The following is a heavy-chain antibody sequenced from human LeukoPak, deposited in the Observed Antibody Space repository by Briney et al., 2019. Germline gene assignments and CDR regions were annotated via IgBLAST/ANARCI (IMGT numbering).Heavy chain of an antibody. CDR1: GYIFTRYA. J-gene: IGHJ4*02. D-gene: IGHD3-22*01. Sequence: ASVKVSCKASGYIFTRYAMQWVRQAPGQRLEWMGWINAGNGNTKYSQNFQGRVTITRDTSASTAYMELSSLRSEDTAVYYCARGSSGYPHYFDYWGQGTLVTVSS. CDR3: ARGSSGYPHYFDY. V-gene: IGHV1-3*01. CDR2: INAGNGNT.